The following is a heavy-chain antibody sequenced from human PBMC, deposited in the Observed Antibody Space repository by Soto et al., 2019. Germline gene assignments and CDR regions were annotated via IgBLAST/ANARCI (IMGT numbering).Heavy chain of an antibody. CDR1: GYTFTSYY. Sequence: GASVKVSCKASGYTFTSYYMHWVRQAPGQGLEWMGIINPSGGSTSYAQKFQGRVTMTRDTSTSTVYMELSSLRSEDTAVYYCAGDEGAVAGTQDDAFDIWGQGTMVTVSS. CDR2: INPSGGST. D-gene: IGHD6-19*01. CDR3: AGDEGAVAGTQDDAFDI. J-gene: IGHJ3*02. V-gene: IGHV1-46*01.